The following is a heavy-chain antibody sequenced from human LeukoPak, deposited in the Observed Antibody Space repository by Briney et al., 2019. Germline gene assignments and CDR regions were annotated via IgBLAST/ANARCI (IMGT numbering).Heavy chain of an antibody. Sequence: PGGSLRLSCAASGFTFSSYWMHWVRQAPGKGLVWVSRINSDGSSTNYADSVKGRFTISRDNAKNTLYLQMNSLRVEDTAVYYCARGRDYASGAQYFDYWGQGSLVTVSS. CDR1: GFTFSSYW. J-gene: IGHJ4*02. V-gene: IGHV3-74*01. CDR2: INSDGSST. D-gene: IGHD2-2*01. CDR3: ARGRDYASGAQYFDY.